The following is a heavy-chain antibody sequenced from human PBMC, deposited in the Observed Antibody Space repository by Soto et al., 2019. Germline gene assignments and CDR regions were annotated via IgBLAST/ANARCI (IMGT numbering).Heavy chain of an antibody. CDR2: IYTGGNT. Sequence: QLQESGPGLVKPSETLSLTCNVSGRSMISYYWSWIRQPAGKGLVWIGRIYTGGNTNYNPSLKSRVTMSVDTSKSQFSLSLTSVTAADTAVYYCAREGDDRHFFFDSWGQGTLVTVSS. CDR1: GRSMISYY. D-gene: IGHD3-3*02. CDR3: AREGDDRHFFFDS. J-gene: IGHJ4*02. V-gene: IGHV4-4*07.